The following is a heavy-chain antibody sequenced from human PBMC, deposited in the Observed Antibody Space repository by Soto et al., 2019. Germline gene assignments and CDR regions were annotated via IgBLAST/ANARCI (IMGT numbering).Heavy chain of an antibody. V-gene: IGHV3-48*03. CDR3: ARGDCKTSCYIGF. CDR1: GFGFSNYE. J-gene: IGHJ4*02. D-gene: IGHD2-2*02. Sequence: EEQLVESGGGLVQPGGSLRLSCAASGFGFSNYEMNWVRQAPGKGLGWVSYITSSGGATMYADSVKGRFTISRDNAKDSLYLQMNSLRVEDTAVYYCARGDCKTSCYIGFWGQGALVTVSS. CDR2: ITSSGGAT.